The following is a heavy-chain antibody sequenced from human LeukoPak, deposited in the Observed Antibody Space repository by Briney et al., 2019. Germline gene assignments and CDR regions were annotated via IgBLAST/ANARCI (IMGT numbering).Heavy chain of an antibody. Sequence: GGSLRLSCAASGFTFSSYGMHWVRQAPGKGLEWVAFIRYDGSNKYYADSVKGRFTISRDNSKNTLYLQMNSLRAEDTAVYYCANDGVSYGRSRSYFDYWGQGTLVTVSS. D-gene: IGHD3-22*01. V-gene: IGHV3-30*02. CDR2: IRYDGSNK. CDR1: GFTFSSYG. J-gene: IGHJ4*02. CDR3: ANDGVSYGRSRSYFDY.